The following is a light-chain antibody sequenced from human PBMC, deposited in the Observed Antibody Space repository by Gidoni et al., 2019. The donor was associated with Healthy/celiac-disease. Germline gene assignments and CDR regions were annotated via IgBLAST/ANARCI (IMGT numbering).Light chain of an antibody. CDR3: QQYGSSPALT. V-gene: IGKV3-20*01. CDR2: GAS. Sequence: IVFTPSPATLSLSPGERATLSCRASQSVSSSYLAWYQQKPGQAPRLLIYGASSTATGIPDRFSGSGSGTDFTLTISRLEPEDFAVYYCQQYGSSPALTFGGGTKVEIK. J-gene: IGKJ4*01. CDR1: QSVSSSY.